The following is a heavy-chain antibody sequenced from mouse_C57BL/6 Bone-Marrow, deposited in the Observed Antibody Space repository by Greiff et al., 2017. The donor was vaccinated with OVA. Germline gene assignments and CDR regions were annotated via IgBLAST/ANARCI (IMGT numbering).Heavy chain of an antibody. CDR1: GFTFSDYY. CDR3: ATGSYWYFDV. V-gene: IGHV5-12*01. J-gene: IGHJ1*03. D-gene: IGHD1-1*01. Sequence: EVQGVESGGGLVQPGGSLKLSCAASGFTFSDYYMYWVRQTPEKRLEWVAYISNGGGSTYYPDTVKGRFTISRDNAKNTLYLQMSRLKSEDTAMYYCATGSYWYFDVWGTGTTVTVSS. CDR2: ISNGGGST.